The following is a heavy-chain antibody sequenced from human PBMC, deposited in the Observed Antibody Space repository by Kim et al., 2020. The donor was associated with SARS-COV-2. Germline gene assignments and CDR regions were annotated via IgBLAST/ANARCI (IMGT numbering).Heavy chain of an antibody. Sequence: ASVKVSCKASGYTFTSYDINWVRQATGQGLEWMGWMNPNSGNTGYAQKFQGRVTMTRNTSISTAYMELSSLRSEDTAVYYCARVWAIHYYGSGTLGNWFDPWGQGTLVTVSS. D-gene: IGHD3-10*01. CDR3: ARVWAIHYYGSGTLGNWFDP. CDR1: GYTFTSYD. J-gene: IGHJ5*02. V-gene: IGHV1-8*01. CDR2: MNPNSGNT.